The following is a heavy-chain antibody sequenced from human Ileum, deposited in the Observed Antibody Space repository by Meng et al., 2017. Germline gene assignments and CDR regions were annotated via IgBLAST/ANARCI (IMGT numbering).Heavy chain of an antibody. CDR3: ATSNDRDVYYLGY. V-gene: IGHV4-4*02. CDR1: GTW. CDR2: IFQSGRT. D-gene: IGHD3-22*01. J-gene: IGHJ4*02. Sequence: GRMQESGPRLVKPSWTLSLTCAVSGTWWSWVRQPPGKGLEWIGKIFQSGRTNYNPSLKSRVTISIDKSKSQISLQLSAVTAADTAVYSCATSNDRDVYYLGYWGQGTLVTVSS.